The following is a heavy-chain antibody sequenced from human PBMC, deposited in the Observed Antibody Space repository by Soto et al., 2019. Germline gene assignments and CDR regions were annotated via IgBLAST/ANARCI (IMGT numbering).Heavy chain of an antibody. CDR2: ISGTDDYT. CDR1: GFTFSNFA. V-gene: IGHV3-23*01. Sequence: GGSLRLSCAASGFTFSNFAMTWVRQAPGAGLEWVSSISGTDDYTYYADSVKGRFTISRDNARDTLFLQMNNLRADDTAVYYCAKSTSQDASAIQASFDPGGLGTLVTVSS. D-gene: IGHD2-2*01. CDR3: AKSTSQDASAIQASFDP. J-gene: IGHJ5*02.